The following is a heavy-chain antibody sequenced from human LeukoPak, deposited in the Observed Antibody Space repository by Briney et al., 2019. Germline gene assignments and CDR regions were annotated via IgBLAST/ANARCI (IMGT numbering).Heavy chain of an antibody. J-gene: IGHJ3*02. CDR1: GFTFSRFW. D-gene: IGHD3-10*01. V-gene: IGHV3-7*01. CDR3: GRDKEEMVRAPYAFGI. Sequence: GGSLRLSCAASGFTFSRFWMNWVRQTPGKGLEWVANIKQGGSEKNYVDSVKGRFTISRDDAQNSLFLQMNSLRAEDTAVYYCGRDKEEMVRAPYAFGIWGQGTMVTVSS. CDR2: IKQGGSEK.